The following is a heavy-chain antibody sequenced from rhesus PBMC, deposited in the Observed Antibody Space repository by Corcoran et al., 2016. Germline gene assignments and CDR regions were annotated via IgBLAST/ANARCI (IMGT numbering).Heavy chain of an antibody. CDR2: ISSASNYI. D-gene: IGHD4-29*01. CDR1: GFTFSSFA. Sequence: EVQLVESGGGLVQPGGSRRLSCVASGFTFSSFAMSWVRQAPGKGLEWVSSISSASNYIYYADSVKGRFTISRDNAKNSLSLQMNSLRAEDTAVYYCTRRSRSYHFDYWGQGVLVTVSS. J-gene: IGHJ4*01. V-gene: IGHV3S16*01. CDR3: TRRSRSYHFDY.